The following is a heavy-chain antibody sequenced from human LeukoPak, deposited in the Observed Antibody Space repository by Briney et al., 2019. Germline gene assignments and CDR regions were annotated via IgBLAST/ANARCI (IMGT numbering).Heavy chain of an antibody. CDR1: GGSISSSSYY. J-gene: IGHJ4*02. V-gene: IGHV4-39*07. D-gene: IGHD6-19*01. CDR3: ARAQEWLVPYYFDF. CDR2: IYYSGST. Sequence: SETLSLTCTVSGGSISSSSYYWGWIRQPPGKGLEWIGSIYYSGSTYYNPSLKSRVTISVDTSKNQFSLRLSSVTAADTAVYYCARAQEWLVPYYFDFWGQGTLVTVSS.